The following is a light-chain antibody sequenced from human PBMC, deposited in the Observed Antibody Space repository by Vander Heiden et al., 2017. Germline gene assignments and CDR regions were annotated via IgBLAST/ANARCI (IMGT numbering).Light chain of an antibody. J-gene: IGKJ5*01. CDR3: QQTYSTFIT. CDR1: QSISTF. V-gene: IGKV1-39*01. Sequence: DIHMTQSPSSLSASVGDRVIISCRASQSISTFLNWYQQKPGKAPKLLIYATSNLQSGVPSRFIGSGSGTDFTLTISSLQPEDFAIYYCQQTYSTFITFGPGTRLEIK. CDR2: ATS.